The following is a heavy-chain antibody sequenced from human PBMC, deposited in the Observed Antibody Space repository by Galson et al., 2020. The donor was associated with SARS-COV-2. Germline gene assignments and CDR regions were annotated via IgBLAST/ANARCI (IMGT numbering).Heavy chain of an antibody. CDR2: IKQDGSEK. CDR1: GFSFSSFW. CDR3: ATSRTFDY. J-gene: IGHJ4*02. Sequence: ESPKISWAASGFSFSSFWLTWVRQAPGKGLEWVVNIKQDGSEKYYVDSVKGRFTISRDNAKNSLYLQMNSLRVEDTAIYYCATSRTFDYWGQGTLVTVSS. V-gene: IGHV3-7*01.